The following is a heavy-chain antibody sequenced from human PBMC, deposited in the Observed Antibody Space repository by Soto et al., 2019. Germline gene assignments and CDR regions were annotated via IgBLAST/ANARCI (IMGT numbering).Heavy chain of an antibody. D-gene: IGHD6-6*01. J-gene: IGHJ4*02. CDR2: ISGSGGST. Sequence: GGSLILSCAASGFTFSSYAMSWVRQAPGKGLEWVSAISGSGGSTYYADSVKGRFTISRDNSKNTLYLQMNSLRAEDTAVYYCAKNRLEYSSSSLDYWGQGTRVTVSS. CDR1: GFTFSSYA. CDR3: AKNRLEYSSSSLDY. V-gene: IGHV3-23*01.